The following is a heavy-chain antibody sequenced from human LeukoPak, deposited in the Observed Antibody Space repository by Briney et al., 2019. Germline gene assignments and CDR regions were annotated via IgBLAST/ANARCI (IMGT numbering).Heavy chain of an antibody. CDR1: GDSFSSNSAA. CDR3: ARDHHYYDSSGYYYYFDY. D-gene: IGHD3-22*01. J-gene: IGHJ4*02. V-gene: IGHV6-1*01. Sequence: SQTLSLTCAISGDSFSSNSAAWNWIRQSPSRGLEWLGRTYYRSKWYNDYAVSVKSRITINPDTSKNQFSLQLNSVIPEDTAVYYCARDHHYYDSSGYYYYFDYWGQGTLVTVSS. CDR2: TYYRSKWYN.